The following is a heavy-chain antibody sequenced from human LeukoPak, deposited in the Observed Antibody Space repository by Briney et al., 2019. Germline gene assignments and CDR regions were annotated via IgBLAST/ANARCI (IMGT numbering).Heavy chain of an antibody. D-gene: IGHD6-25*01. CDR3: AREGGFYRPLDY. Sequence: SETLSLTCAVYGGSFSGYYWTWIRQPPGKGLEWIGEINHSGRTNYNPSLKSRVTISVDTSKNQFSLKVTSVTAADTAVYYCAREGGFYRPLDYSGQGTLVTVSS. J-gene: IGHJ4*02. CDR1: GGSFSGYY. V-gene: IGHV4-34*01. CDR2: INHSGRT.